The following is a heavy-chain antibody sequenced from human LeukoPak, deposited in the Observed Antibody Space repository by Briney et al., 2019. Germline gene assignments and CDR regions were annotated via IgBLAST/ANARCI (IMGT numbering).Heavy chain of an antibody. D-gene: IGHD3-3*01. V-gene: IGHV3-7*01. CDR1: GFTFGSYW. CDR3: ARVWSGYRDYYYGMDV. CDR2: IKQDGSEK. J-gene: IGHJ6*02. Sequence: PGGSLRLSCAASGFTFGSYWMSWVRQAPGKGLEWVANIKQDGSEKYYVDSVKGRFTISRDNAKNSLYLQMNSLRAEDTAVYYCARVWSGYRDYYYGMDVWGQGTTVTVSS.